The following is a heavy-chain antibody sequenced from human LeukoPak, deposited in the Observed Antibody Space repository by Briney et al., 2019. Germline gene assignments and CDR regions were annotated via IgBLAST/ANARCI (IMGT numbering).Heavy chain of an antibody. J-gene: IGHJ6*03. D-gene: IGHD1-26*01. CDR3: ARNGRRGSEQRSKANYYYYYMDV. Sequence: PGGSLRLSCAASGFTFDDYGMSWVRQAPGKGLEWVSGINWNGGSTGYADSVKGRFTISRDNAKNSLYLQMNSLRAEDTALYYCARNGRRGSEQRSKANYYYYYMDVWGKGTTVTVSS. CDR1: GFTFDDYG. V-gene: IGHV3-20*04. CDR2: INWNGGST.